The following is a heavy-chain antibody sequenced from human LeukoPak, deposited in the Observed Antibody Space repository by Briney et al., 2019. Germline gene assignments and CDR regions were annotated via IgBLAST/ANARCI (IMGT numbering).Heavy chain of an antibody. CDR2: IKQDGSEK. V-gene: IGHV3-7*01. CDR3: ARDMTGRGDSYGSSYYYYYYGMDV. CDR1: GFTLCIYW. D-gene: IGHD5-18*01. J-gene: IGHJ6*02. Sequence: PGGSLRLSCAVSGFTLCIYWMSWVRQAPGKGLEWVANIKQDGSEKYYVDSVKARYTISRDNAQNSLYLQMNSLRAEYTAVYYCARDMTGRGDSYGSSYYYYYYGMDVWGQGTTVTVSS.